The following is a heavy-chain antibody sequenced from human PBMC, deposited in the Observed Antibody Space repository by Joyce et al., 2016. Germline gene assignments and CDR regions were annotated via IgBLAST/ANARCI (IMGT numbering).Heavy chain of an antibody. CDR1: GFSVSSKG. D-gene: IGHD2-21*01. CDR3: ARAISVEERA. J-gene: IGHJ5*02. V-gene: IGHV3-66*02. CDR2: MNSGGNT. Sequence: EVQLVESGGGLVQPGDSLRLSCAASGFSVSSKGMHWVRQAPGTGLEWVSHMNSGGNTYYGDSVKGRFTISRDNSKNTLYRQMNSLRAEDTAVYYCARAISVEERAWGQGTLVTVSS.